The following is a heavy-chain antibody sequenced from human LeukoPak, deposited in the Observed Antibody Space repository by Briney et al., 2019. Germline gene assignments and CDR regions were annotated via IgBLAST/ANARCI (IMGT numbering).Heavy chain of an antibody. D-gene: IGHD5-12*01. Sequence: GRSLRLSCAASGFTFSSYAMHWVRQAPGKGLEWVAVISYDGSNKYYADSVKGRFTISRDNSKNTLYLQMNSLRAEDTALYYCAKYRGYSGYEPIDYWGQGTLVTVSS. J-gene: IGHJ4*02. V-gene: IGHV3-30-3*02. CDR2: ISYDGSNK. CDR1: GFTFSSYA. CDR3: AKYRGYSGYEPIDY.